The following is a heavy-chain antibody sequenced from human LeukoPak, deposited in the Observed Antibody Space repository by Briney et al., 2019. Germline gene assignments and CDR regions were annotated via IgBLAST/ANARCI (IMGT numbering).Heavy chain of an antibody. J-gene: IGHJ4*02. CDR3: VPSLGARDY. CDR1: GLIFSNSW. D-gene: IGHD3-16*01. CDR2: INPDGTST. Sequence: GGSLRLSCVASGLIFSNSWMHWVRQAPGKGLVWVSRINPDGTSTTYADSVKSRFTVSRDNAKNTVFLQMNSLRAEDTAVYHCVPSLGARDYWGQGTPVTVSS. V-gene: IGHV3-74*01.